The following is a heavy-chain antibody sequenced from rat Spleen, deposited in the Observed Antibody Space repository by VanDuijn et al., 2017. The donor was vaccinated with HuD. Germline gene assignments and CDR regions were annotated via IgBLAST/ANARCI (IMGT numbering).Heavy chain of an antibody. CDR1: GFTXXDYY. CDR3: ARQEDYGGYSRDYFGY. V-gene: IGHV5-22*01. CDR2: IGYEGGNT. J-gene: IGHJ2*01. Sequence: EVQLVESGGGLVQPGXXXKLSCAXXGFTXXDYYXXWVXXAPKKGLEWVASIGYEGGNTYDGDSVKGRFTISRDNAKRTLYLQMNSLRSEDTATYDCARQEDYGGYSRDYFGYWGQGVVVTVSS. D-gene: IGHD1-11*01.